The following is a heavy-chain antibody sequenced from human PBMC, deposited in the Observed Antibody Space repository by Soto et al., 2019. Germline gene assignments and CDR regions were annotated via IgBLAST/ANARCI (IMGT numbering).Heavy chain of an antibody. CDR2: ISYDGSNK. V-gene: IGHV3-30*18. D-gene: IGHD3-22*01. J-gene: IGHJ4*02. CDR3: AKDGQGSSSGYYFYFDY. Sequence: QVQLVESGGGVVQPGRSLRLSCAASGFTFSSYGMHWVRQAPGKGLEWVGVISYDGSNKYYADSVKGRFTISRDNSKNTLYLQMNSLRAEDTAVYYCAKDGQGSSSGYYFYFDYWGQGTLVTVSS. CDR1: GFTFSSYG.